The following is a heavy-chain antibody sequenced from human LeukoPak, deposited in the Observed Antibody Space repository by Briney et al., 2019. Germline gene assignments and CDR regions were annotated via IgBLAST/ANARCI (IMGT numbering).Heavy chain of an antibody. CDR3: ARSGTHAFDI. CDR1: GGSISDFY. Sequence: PSETLSLTCTVSGGSISDFYWTWIRQPPGKGLEWAGHIYYSGSATYNPSLKSRLTISIDTSHSHFSLKLTSVTAADTAMYFCARSGTHAFDIWGQGTLVTVSS. V-gene: IGHV4-59*01. J-gene: IGHJ3*02. CDR2: IYYSGSA.